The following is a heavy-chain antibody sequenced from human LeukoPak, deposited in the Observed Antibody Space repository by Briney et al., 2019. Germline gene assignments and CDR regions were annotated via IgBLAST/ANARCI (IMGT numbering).Heavy chain of an antibody. CDR1: GFTFSSYW. J-gene: IGHJ5*02. CDR2: INSDGSST. D-gene: IGHD2-2*01. Sequence: PGGSLRLSCAASGFTFSSYWMHWVRQAPGKGLVWVSRINSDGSSTSYADSVKGRFTISRDNAKNTLYLQMNSLRAEDTAVYYCARDFGRGYCSSTSCYGWFDPWGQGTLVTVSS. V-gene: IGHV3-74*01. CDR3: ARDFGRGYCSSTSCYGWFDP.